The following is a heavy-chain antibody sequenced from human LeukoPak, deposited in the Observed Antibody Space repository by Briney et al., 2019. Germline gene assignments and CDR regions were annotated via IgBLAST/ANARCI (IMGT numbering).Heavy chain of an antibody. V-gene: IGHV4-34*01. CDR3: ARGPHDYYYYYYMDV. CDR1: GGSFSGYY. D-gene: IGHD1-14*01. CDR2: INHSGST. Sequence: SETLSLTCAVYGGSFSGYYWSWIRQPPGKGLEWIGEINHSGSTNYNPSLKSRVTISVDTSKNQFSLKPSSVTAADTAVYYCARGPHDYYYYYYMDVWGKGTTVTVSS. J-gene: IGHJ6*03.